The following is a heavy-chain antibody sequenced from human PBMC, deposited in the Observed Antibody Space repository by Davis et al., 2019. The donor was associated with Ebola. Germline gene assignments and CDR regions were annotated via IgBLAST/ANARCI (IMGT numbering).Heavy chain of an antibody. CDR1: GFTFDDYA. D-gene: IGHD4/OR15-4a*01. CDR3: AKGGKATTYGAVDS. CDR2: ISWNSDNI. J-gene: IGHJ4*02. Sequence: PGGSLRLSCAASGFTFDDYAMRWVRQAPGKGLEWVSGISWNSDNIGYADSVKGRFTISRDNAKNSLFLQMNSVRAEDMALYYCAKGGKATTYGAVDSWGQGTLVTVSS. V-gene: IGHV3-9*03.